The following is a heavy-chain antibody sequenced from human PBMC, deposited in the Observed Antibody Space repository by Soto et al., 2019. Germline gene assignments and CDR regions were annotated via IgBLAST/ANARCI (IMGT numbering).Heavy chain of an antibody. CDR1: GSTFSKFA. D-gene: IGHD3-10*01. CDR3: ASMGYHYGSGSYPLDY. Sequence: ASVKVSCKASGSTFSKFAMHWVRQAPGQRLEWMGWINAGNWNTKYSQKFQGRVTITRDTSASTAYMELSSLRSEDTAVYYCASMGYHYGSGSYPLDYWGQGTLVTVSS. V-gene: IGHV1-3*01. J-gene: IGHJ4*02. CDR2: INAGNWNT.